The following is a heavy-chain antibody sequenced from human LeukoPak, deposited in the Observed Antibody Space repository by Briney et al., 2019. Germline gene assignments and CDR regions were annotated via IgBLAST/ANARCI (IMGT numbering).Heavy chain of an antibody. J-gene: IGHJ5*02. V-gene: IGHV4-34*01. D-gene: IGHD3-3*01. CDR3: ARAVRFLEWTKRHNWFDP. CDR1: GGSFSGYY. Sequence: KASETLSLTCAVYGGSFSGYYWSWIRQPPGKGLEWIGEINHSGSTNYNPSLKSRVTISVDTSKNQFSLKLSSVTAADTAVYYCARAVRFLEWTKRHNWFDPWGQGTLVTVSS. CDR2: INHSGST.